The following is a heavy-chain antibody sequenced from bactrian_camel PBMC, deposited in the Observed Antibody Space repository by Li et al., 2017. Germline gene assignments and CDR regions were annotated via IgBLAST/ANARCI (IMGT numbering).Heavy chain of an antibody. J-gene: IGHJ4*01. V-gene: IGHV3S28*01. Sequence: QLVESGGGSVQAGGSLRLSCAVSGYTYSRRCLGWFRQAPGKEREVVAQIYTGDGVTYYHDSVKGRFTISRDNARNTLYLQLNSLKPEDTATYSCETKSDVLGACVWWGKGTQVTVS. CDR3: ETKSDVLGACVW. CDR1: GYTYSRRC. CDR2: IYTGDGVT. D-gene: IGHD1*01.